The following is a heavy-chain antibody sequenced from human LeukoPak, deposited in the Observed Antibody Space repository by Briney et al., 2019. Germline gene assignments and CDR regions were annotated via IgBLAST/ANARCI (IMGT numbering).Heavy chain of an antibody. Sequence: GAPRIPCGAPGFTLCNSAQSLGPQVSGEGVGGGSALRDSADTTYYADSVKGRFTISRDNSKNTLYLQMNSLRAEDAAVYYCATLPNYSYGHPYYFDYWGQGTLVTVSS. CDR1: GFTLCNSA. J-gene: IGHJ4*02. CDR3: ATLPNYSYGHPYYFDY. D-gene: IGHD5-18*01. CDR2: LRDSADTT. V-gene: IGHV3-23*01.